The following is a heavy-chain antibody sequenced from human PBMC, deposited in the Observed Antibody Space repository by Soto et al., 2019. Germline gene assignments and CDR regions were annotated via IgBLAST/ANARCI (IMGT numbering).Heavy chain of an antibody. CDR1: GGSISSYY. CDR3: ARRYGYYFDY. J-gene: IGHJ4*02. D-gene: IGHD4-17*01. V-gene: IGHV4-59*08. CDR2: IYYSGST. Sequence: SQTLCLTCTVSGGSISSYYWSWIRQPPGKGLEWIGYIYYSGSTNYNPSLKSRVTISVDTSKNQLSLKLSSVTAADTAVYYCARRYGYYFDYWGQGTLVTVSS.